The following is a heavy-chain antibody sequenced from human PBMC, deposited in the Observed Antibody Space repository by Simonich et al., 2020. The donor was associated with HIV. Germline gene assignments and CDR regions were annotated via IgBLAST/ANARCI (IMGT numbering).Heavy chain of an antibody. Sequence: QVQLVQSGAEVKKPGASVKVSCKASGYTFTGYYMHWVRQAPGQGLEWMGRSNPNSGGTNYAQKLQGRVTMTRDTSISTAYMELSRLRSDDTAVYYCARGRNIVVVPAAVDYWGQGTLVTVSS. CDR1: GYTFTGYY. V-gene: IGHV1-2*06. CDR3: ARGRNIVVVPAAVDY. J-gene: IGHJ4*02. CDR2: SNPNSGGT. D-gene: IGHD2-2*01.